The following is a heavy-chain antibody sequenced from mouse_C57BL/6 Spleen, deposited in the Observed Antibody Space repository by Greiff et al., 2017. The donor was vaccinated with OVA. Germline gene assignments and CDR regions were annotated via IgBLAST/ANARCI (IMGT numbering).Heavy chain of an antibody. V-gene: IGHV14-1*01. CDR1: GFNIKDYY. CDR2: IDPEDGDT. D-gene: IGHD2-4*01. Sequence: VQLQQSGAELVRPGASVKLSCTASGFNIKDYYMHWVKQRPEQGLEWIGRIDPEDGDTEYAPKFQGKATMTADTSSNTAYLQLSSLTSEDTAVYYCTYDYDDGAWFAYWGQGTLVTVSA. J-gene: IGHJ3*01. CDR3: TYDYDDGAWFAY.